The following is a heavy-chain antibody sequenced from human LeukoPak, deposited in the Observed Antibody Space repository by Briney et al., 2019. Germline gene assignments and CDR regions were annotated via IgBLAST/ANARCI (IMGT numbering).Heavy chain of an antibody. CDR3: ARRPPSYYGSGNYYKGGFDY. CDR1: GGSFSGYY. CDR2: INHSGTT. J-gene: IGHJ4*02. D-gene: IGHD3-10*01. V-gene: IGHV4-34*01. Sequence: SETLSLTCAVYGGSFSGYYWSWIRQPPGKGLEWIGEINHSGTTNYNPSLKSRVTISVDTSKNQFSLKLSSVTAADTAVYYCARRPPSYYGSGNYYKGGFDYWGQGTLVTVSS.